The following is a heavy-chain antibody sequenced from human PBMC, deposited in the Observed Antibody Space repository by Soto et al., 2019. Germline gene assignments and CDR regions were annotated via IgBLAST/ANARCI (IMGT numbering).Heavy chain of an antibody. CDR1: GFRFSDYY. D-gene: IGHD2-15*01. V-gene: IGHV3-11*01. CDR3: ARPPPDMVVEVTPRERETDYYYYMDV. CDR2: ISSSGSTI. J-gene: IGHJ6*03. Sequence: QVQLVESGGGLVKPGGSLRLSCTASGFRFSDYYMSWIRQAPGKGLEWISYISSSGSTIYYADSVKGRFTISRDNAKNSLYLQMNSLRAEDTAVYYCARPPPDMVVEVTPRERETDYYYYMDVWGKGTTVTVSS.